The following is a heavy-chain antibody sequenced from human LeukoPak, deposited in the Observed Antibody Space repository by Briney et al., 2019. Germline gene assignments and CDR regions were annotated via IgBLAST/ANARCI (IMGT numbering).Heavy chain of an antibody. Sequence: GESLKISCKGSGYSFTSYWIGWVRHMPGKGLGWMGIIYPGDSDTRYSPSFQGQVTISADKSISTAYLQWSSLKASDTAMYYCARALYYYGSGSEFDYWGQGTLVTVSS. D-gene: IGHD3-10*01. CDR2: IYPGDSDT. CDR3: ARALYYYGSGSEFDY. CDR1: GYSFTSYW. J-gene: IGHJ4*02. V-gene: IGHV5-51*01.